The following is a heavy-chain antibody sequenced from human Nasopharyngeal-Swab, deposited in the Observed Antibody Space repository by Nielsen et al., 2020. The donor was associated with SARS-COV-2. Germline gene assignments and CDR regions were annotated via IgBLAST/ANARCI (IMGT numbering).Heavy chain of an antibody. V-gene: IGHV3-74*01. CDR3: AKGPPNYYDSSGYYLDY. Sequence: GESLKISCAASGFTFSNYWMHWVRRAPGKGLVWVSRINSDGSSTSYADCVKGRFTISRENAKNTLYLQMNSLRPEDTALYYCAKGPPNYYDSSGYYLDYWGQGTLVTVSS. J-gene: IGHJ4*02. CDR1: GFTFSNYW. CDR2: INSDGSST. D-gene: IGHD3-22*01.